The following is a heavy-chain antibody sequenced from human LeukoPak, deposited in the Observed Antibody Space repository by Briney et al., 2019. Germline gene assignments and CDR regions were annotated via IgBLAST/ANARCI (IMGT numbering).Heavy chain of an antibody. Sequence: ASVKVSCKASGYTFTSYYMHWVRQAPGQGLKWMGIINPSGGSTSYAQKFQGRVTMTRDTSTSTVYMELSGLTSEDTAVYYCARDIVGATGVDYWGQGTLVTVSS. CDR1: GYTFTSYY. D-gene: IGHD1-26*01. CDR3: ARDIVGATGVDY. J-gene: IGHJ4*02. V-gene: IGHV1-46*01. CDR2: INPSGGST.